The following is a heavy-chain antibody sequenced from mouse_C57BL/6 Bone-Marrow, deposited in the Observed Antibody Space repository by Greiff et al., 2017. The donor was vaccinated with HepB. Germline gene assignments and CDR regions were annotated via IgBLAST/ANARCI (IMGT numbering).Heavy chain of an antibody. D-gene: IGHD4-1*01. CDR2: ISDGGSYT. CDR1: GFTFSSYA. V-gene: IGHV5-4*01. J-gene: IGHJ2*01. Sequence: EVQGVESGGGLVKPGGSLKLSCAASGFTFSSYAMSWVRQTPEKRLEWVATISDGGSYTYYPDNVKGRFTISRDNAKNNLYLQMSHLKSEDTAMYYCARDGTNDYWGQGTTLTVSS. CDR3: ARDGTNDY.